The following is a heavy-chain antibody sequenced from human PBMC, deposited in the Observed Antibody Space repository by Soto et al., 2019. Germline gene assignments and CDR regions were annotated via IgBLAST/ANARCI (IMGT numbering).Heavy chain of an antibody. D-gene: IGHD2-21*02. CDR2: IKQDGSEK. J-gene: IGHJ5*01. Sequence: GGSLRLCCEASGFIFSDYWMSWVRQVPGTGLEWVANIKQDGSEKYYVDSVKGRVTISRDNAEKSLYLQMNSLRAEDTAVYYCARRADDYNWFDSWGQGTLVTVSS. V-gene: IGHV3-7*05. CDR3: ARRADDYNWFDS. CDR1: GFIFSDYW.